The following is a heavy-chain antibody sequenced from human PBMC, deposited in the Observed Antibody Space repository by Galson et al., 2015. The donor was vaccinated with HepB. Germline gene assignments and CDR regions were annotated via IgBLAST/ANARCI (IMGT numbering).Heavy chain of an antibody. CDR2: TSSDGSNE. D-gene: IGHD3-9*01. CDR1: RFTSSTFG. Sequence: SLRLSCAVSRFTSSTFGVHWVRQAPGKGLEWVSFTSSDGSNEYYADSLKGRFTISRDNPKNTVYLQMNSLRPEDTAVYYCANGNRAGRYYYYYMDVWGKGTTVTVSS. V-gene: IGHV3-30*18. CDR3: ANGNRAGRYYYYYMDV. J-gene: IGHJ6*03.